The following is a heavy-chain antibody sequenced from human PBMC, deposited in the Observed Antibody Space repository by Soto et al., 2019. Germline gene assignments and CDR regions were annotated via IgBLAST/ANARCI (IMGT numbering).Heavy chain of an antibody. V-gene: IGHV1-3*01. J-gene: IGHJ3*02. CDR3: ARVRYQGARKQDAFDI. D-gene: IGHD2-15*01. Sequence: ASVKVSCKASGYTFTSYAMHWVRQAPGQRLEWMGWINAGNGNTKYSQKFQGRVTITRDTSASTAYMELSSLRSEDTAVYYCARVRYQGARKQDAFDIWGQGTMVTVSS. CDR1: GYTFTSYA. CDR2: INAGNGNT.